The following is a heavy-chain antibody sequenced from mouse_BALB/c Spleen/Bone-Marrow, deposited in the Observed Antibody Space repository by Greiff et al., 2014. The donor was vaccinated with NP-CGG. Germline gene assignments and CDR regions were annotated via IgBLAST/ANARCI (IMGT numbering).Heavy chain of an antibody. CDR3: AKHYSYSYWALDY. J-gene: IGHJ4*01. CDR2: ISSGGGST. Sequence: VQLKESGGGLVKPGGSLKLSCAASGFAFSNYDMSWVRQTPEKRLEWVAYISSGGGSTKSADTVKGRFTITRDNAKNTLYLQMSSLKSEDTAMYYCAKHYSYSYWALDYWGQGTSVTVSS. CDR1: GFAFSNYD. D-gene: IGHD1-1*01. V-gene: IGHV5-12-1*01.